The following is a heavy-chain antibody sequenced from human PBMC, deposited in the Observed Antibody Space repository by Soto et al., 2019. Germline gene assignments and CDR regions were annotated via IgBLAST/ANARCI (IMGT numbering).Heavy chain of an antibody. Sequence: SGPTLVKPTQTLTLTCTFSGFSLSTSGVGVGWIRQPPGKALEWLALIYWDDDKRYSPSLKSRLTITKETSKNQVVLTMTNMDPVDTATYYCALSSSSYCSSTSCAPWAFDIWGQGTMVTVSS. J-gene: IGHJ3*02. V-gene: IGHV2-5*02. D-gene: IGHD2-2*01. CDR1: GFSLSTSGVG. CDR2: IYWDDDK. CDR3: ALSSSSYCSSTSCAPWAFDI.